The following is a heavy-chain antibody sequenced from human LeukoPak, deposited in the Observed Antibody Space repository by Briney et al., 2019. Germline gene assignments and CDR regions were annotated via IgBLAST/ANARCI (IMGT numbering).Heavy chain of an antibody. CDR1: GFTFSDYY. CDR2: IKQDGSEK. CDR3: ARDATRGGDFDY. J-gene: IGHJ4*02. V-gene: IGHV3-7*01. Sequence: PGGSLRLSCAAFGFTFSDYYMSWIRQAPGKGLECMAIIKQDGSEKYYVDSVKGRFTISRDNAKNSLYLQMDSLRADDTAVYYCARDATRGGDFDYWGQGTLVTVSS. D-gene: IGHD2-21*01.